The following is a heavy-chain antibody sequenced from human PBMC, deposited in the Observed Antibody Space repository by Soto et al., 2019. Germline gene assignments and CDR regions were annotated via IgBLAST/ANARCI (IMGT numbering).Heavy chain of an antibody. V-gene: IGHV4-59*08. CDR1: GCSISSYY. D-gene: IGHD4-17*01. CDR2: IYYSGST. Sequence: SETLSLTCTVSGCSISSYYWSWIRQPPGKGLEWIGYIYYSGSTNYNPSLKSRVTISVDTSKNQFSLKLSSVTAADTAVYYCASSGDYGDFPFDYWGQGTLVTVSS. J-gene: IGHJ4*02. CDR3: ASSGDYGDFPFDY.